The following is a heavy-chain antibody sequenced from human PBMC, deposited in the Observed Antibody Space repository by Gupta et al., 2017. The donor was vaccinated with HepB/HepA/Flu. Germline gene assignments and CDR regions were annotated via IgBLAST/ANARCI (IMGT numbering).Heavy chain of an antibody. V-gene: IGHV4-39*01. CDR3: AIRWFSGSYLNWFDP. Sequence: QLQLQESGPGLVKPSETLSLTCTVSGGSISSSSYYWGWIRQPPGKGLEWIGSIYYSGSTYYNPSLKSRVTISVDTSKNQFSLKLSSVTAADTAVYYCAIRWFSGSYLNWFDPWGQGTLVTVSS. CDR2: IYYSGST. D-gene: IGHD1-26*01. J-gene: IGHJ5*02. CDR1: GGSISSSSYY.